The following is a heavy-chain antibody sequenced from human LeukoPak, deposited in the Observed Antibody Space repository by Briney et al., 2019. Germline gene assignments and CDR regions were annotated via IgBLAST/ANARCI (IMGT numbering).Heavy chain of an antibody. CDR3: ARGVTAGDY. CDR2: INWNGGST. CDR1: GFTFGDYG. V-gene: IGHV3-20*04. D-gene: IGHD2-21*02. J-gene: IGHJ4*02. Sequence: GGSLRLSCAASGFTFGDYGINWVRRAPGKGLEWVSAINWNGGSTGYADSVKGRFTISRDNAKNSLFLQMSNLRADDTALYYCARGVTAGDYWGQGTLVTVSS.